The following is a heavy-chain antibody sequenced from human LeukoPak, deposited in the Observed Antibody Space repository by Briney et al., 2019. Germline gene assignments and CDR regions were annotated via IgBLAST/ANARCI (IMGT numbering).Heavy chain of an antibody. V-gene: IGHV3-7*01. CDR2: IKQDGSQR. Sequence: PGGSLRLSCAASGFTLRSYDMSWVRQAPGKGPEWVANIKQDGSQRYYVDSVRGRFTISRDNAKNSLFLQMNGLRAEDTAVYYCARRGGSSSRRSPIDYWGQGTLVTVSS. CDR3: ARRGGSSSRRSPIDY. J-gene: IGHJ4*02. CDR1: GFTLRSYD. D-gene: IGHD6-6*01.